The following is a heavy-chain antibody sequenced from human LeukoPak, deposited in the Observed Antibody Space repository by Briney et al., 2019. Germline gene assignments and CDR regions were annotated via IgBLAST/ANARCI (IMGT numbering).Heavy chain of an antibody. CDR1: GGSFSGYY. CDR3: ASGIAARVDP. D-gene: IGHD6-6*01. Sequence: SETPSLTCAVYGGSFSGYYWSWIRQPPGKGLEWIGEINHSGSTNYNPSLKSRVTISVDTSKNQFSLKLSSVTAADTAVYYCASGIAARVDPWGQGTLVTVSS. V-gene: IGHV4-34*01. CDR2: INHSGST. J-gene: IGHJ5*02.